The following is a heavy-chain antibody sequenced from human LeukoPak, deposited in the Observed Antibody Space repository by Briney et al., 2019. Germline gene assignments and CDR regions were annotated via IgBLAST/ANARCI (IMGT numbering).Heavy chain of an antibody. CDR2: IIPIFGTA. V-gene: IGHV1-69*13. D-gene: IGHD3-22*01. J-gene: IGHJ4*02. CDR1: GGTFSSYA. CDR3: ARLRHYYDSSGYYRNGVFDY. Sequence: ASVKVSCKASGGTFSSYAISWVRQAPGQGLEWMGGIIPIFGTANYAQKFQGRVTITADESTSTAYMELSSLRSEDTAVYYCARLRHYYDSSGYYRNGVFDYWGQGTLVTVSX.